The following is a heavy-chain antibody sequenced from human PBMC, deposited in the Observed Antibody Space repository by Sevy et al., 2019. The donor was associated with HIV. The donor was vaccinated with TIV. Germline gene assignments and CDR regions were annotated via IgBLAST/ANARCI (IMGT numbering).Heavy chain of an antibody. D-gene: IGHD3-10*01. CDR2: IYHSGST. J-gene: IGHJ4*02. V-gene: IGHV4-38-2*01. CDR3: ARHDSPYMVRGVIDPAATWYYFDY. Sequence: SETLSLTCAVSGYSISSGYYWGWIRQPPGKGLEWIGSIYHSGSTYYNPSLKSRVTISVDTSKNQFALKLSSVTAADTAVYYCARHDSPYMVRGVIDPAATWYYFDYWGQGTLVTVSS. CDR1: GYSISSGYY.